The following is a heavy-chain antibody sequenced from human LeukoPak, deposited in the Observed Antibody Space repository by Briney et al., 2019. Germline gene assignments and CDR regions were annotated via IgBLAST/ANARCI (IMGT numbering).Heavy chain of an antibody. CDR2: ISNNGGYT. V-gene: IGHV3-23*01. CDR1: GFTFSSSA. CDR3: ARGEQDMATMSIDY. D-gene: IGHD5-24*01. Sequence: GGSLRLSCAASGFTFSSSAMSWVRQAPGKGLEWVSAISNNGGYTYYADSVQGRFTISRDNSKSTLCLQMNSLRAEDTAVYYCARGEQDMATMSIDYWGQGTLVTVSS. J-gene: IGHJ4*02.